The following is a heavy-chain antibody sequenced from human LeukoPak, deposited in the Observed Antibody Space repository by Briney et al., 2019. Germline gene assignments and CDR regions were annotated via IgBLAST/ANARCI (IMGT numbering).Heavy chain of an antibody. V-gene: IGHV3-66*01. D-gene: IGHD3-10*01. CDR3: ARDLWFGELFADV. CDR2: IYSGGST. J-gene: IGHJ6*02. Sequence: GGSLRLSCAASGFTVSSKYMNWVRQAPGKGLEWVSVIYSGGSTYYADSVEGRFTISRDNSKNTLYLQMNSLRAEDTAVYYCARDLWFGELFADVWGQGTTVTVSS. CDR1: GFTVSSKY.